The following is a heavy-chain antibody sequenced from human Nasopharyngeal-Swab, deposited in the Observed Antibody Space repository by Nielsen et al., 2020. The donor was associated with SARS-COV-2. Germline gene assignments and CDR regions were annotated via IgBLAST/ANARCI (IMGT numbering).Heavy chain of an antibody. J-gene: IGHJ4*02. CDR1: GFTFSSFG. CDR3: TRDIGGKYGY. Sequence: GESLKISCAASGFTFSSFGMHWVRQAPGKGLEWVANIKQDGSEKYYVDSVKGRFTISRDNAKNTLYLQMHSLRGDDTAVYYCTRDIGGKYGYWGQGSLVTVSS. D-gene: IGHD4-23*01. V-gene: IGHV3-7*01. CDR2: IKQDGSEK.